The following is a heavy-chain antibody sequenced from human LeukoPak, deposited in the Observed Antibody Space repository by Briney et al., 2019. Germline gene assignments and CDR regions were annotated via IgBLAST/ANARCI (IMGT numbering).Heavy chain of an antibody. CDR3: ARKRFRVLRYFDWLPVYYYYMDV. J-gene: IGHJ6*03. V-gene: IGHV4-39*07. D-gene: IGHD3-9*01. Sequence: SETLSLTCTVSGGSITSNTNYWGWIRQPPGKGLEWIGNIYYSGTTYYNPSLKSRVTISVDTSKSQFSLKLSSVTAADTAVYYCARKRFRVLRYFDWLPVYYYYMDVWGKGTTVTISS. CDR2: IYYSGTT. CDR1: GGSITSNTNY.